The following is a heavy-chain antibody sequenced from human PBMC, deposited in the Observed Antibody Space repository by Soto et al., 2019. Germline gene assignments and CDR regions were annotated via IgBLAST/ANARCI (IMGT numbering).Heavy chain of an antibody. V-gene: IGHV4-59*01. Sequence: QVQLQESGPGLVKPSETLSLICTVSGGSTNSYYWSWIRQPPGKGLEWIANIRYGGSTTYNPSLKGRIPISVDTPKTRFSQKLIFRTAADTAVYYCTGGGRWLPEHWGQGTLVTVTS. CDR2: IRYGGST. J-gene: IGHJ4*02. CDR1: GGSTNSYY. CDR3: TGGGRWLPEH. D-gene: IGHD6-19*01.